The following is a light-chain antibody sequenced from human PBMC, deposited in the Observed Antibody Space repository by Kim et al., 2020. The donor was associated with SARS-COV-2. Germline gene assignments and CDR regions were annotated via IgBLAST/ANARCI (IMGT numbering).Light chain of an antibody. CDR1: SSDVGGYNY. Sequence: QSALTQPRSVSGSPGQSVTISCTGTSSDVGGYNYVSWYQQHPGKAPKLMIYDVSKRPSGVPDRFSGSKSGNTASLTISGLQAEDEADYYCCSYAGNYVFGTGTKVTV. CDR3: CSYAGNYV. J-gene: IGLJ1*01. CDR2: DVS. V-gene: IGLV2-11*01.